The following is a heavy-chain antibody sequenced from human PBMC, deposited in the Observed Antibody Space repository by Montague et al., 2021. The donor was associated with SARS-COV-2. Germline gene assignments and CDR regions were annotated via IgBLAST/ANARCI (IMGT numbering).Heavy chain of an antibody. J-gene: IGHJ5*02. D-gene: IGHD6-13*01. Sequence: SETLSLTCTVSGGSISSHYWTWIRQPPGKGLEWIGYIYYTGSTNYNPSLKSRVAISVDTSKNQFSLSLRSVTAADTALYYCARLPPNGRWYLDLWGQGILVPVSS. CDR2: IYYTGST. V-gene: IGHV4-59*11. CDR1: GGSISSHY. CDR3: ARLPPNGRWYLDL.